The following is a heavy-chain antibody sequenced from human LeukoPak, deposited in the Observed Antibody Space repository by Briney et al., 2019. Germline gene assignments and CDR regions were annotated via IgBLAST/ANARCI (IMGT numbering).Heavy chain of an antibody. Sequence: PGGSLRLSCAASGFTFSSYGMHWVRQAPGKGLEWVAVISYDGSNIYYADSVKGRFTISRDNSKNTLYLQMNSLRAEDTAVYYCARETLINVDAFDIWGQGTMVTVSS. CDR3: ARETLINVDAFDI. J-gene: IGHJ3*02. V-gene: IGHV3-30*03. CDR1: GFTFSSYG. D-gene: IGHD3-16*01. CDR2: ISYDGSNI.